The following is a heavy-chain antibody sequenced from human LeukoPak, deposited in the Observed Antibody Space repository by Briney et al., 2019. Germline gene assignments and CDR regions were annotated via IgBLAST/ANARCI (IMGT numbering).Heavy chain of an antibody. CDR3: AKEPSSWYDPTFDY. CDR1: GFTFSSYG. D-gene: IGHD6-13*01. CDR2: IRYDGSNK. Sequence: GGSLRLSCATSGFTFSSYGMHWVRQAPGKGLEWVAFIRYDGSNKYYADSVKGRFTISRDNSKNMLYLQMNSLRAEDTAVYYCAKEPSSWYDPTFDYWGQGTLVTVSS. J-gene: IGHJ4*02. V-gene: IGHV3-30*02.